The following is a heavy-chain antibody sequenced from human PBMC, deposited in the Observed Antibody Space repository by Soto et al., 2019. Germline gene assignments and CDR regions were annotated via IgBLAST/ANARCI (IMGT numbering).Heavy chain of an antibody. D-gene: IGHD3-22*01. Sequence: QVQLVESGGGVVQPGRSLRLSCAASGFTFSSYAMHWVRQAPGKGLEWVAVISYDGSNKYYADSVKGRFTISRDNSKNTLYLQMNSLRAEDTAVYYCARDLAVTDYYYYGMDVWCQGTTVTVSS. V-gene: IGHV3-30-3*01. J-gene: IGHJ6*02. CDR2: ISYDGSNK. CDR3: ARDLAVTDYYYYGMDV. CDR1: GFTFSSYA.